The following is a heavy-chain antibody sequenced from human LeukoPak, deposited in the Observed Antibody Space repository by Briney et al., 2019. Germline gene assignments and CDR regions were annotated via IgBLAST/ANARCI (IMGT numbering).Heavy chain of an antibody. Sequence: GGSLRLSCAASGFIFSSYAMSWVRQAPGKRLEWVSGISGTGGSAYYADSVKGRFAISRDNSMNTLYLQMNSLRDEDTAVYYCARDDYYIYDYWGQGTLVTVSS. CDR1: GFIFSSYA. J-gene: IGHJ4*02. D-gene: IGHD4/OR15-4a*01. CDR2: ISGTGGSA. CDR3: ARDDYYIYDY. V-gene: IGHV3-23*01.